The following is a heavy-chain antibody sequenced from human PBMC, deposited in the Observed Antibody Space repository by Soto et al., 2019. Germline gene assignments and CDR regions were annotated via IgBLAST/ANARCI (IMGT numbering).Heavy chain of an antibody. Sequence: ASVKVSCKASGYTFTSYGISWVRQAPGQGLEWMGIINPSGGSTSYAQKFQGRVTMTRDTSTSTVYMELSSLRSEDTAVYYCARELELRSGMDVWGQGTTVTVSS. CDR3: ARELELRSGMDV. CDR1: GYTFTSYG. CDR2: INPSGGST. D-gene: IGHD1-7*01. V-gene: IGHV1-46*01. J-gene: IGHJ6*02.